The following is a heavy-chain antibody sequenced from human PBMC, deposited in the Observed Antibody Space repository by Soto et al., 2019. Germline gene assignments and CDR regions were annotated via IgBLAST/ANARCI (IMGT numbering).Heavy chain of an antibody. Sequence: PGGSLRLSCAVSGFTFSSYGMHWVRQAPGKGLEYVSSISTNGGSTHYADSVKGRFTISRDNSKNTQYLQMSSLRADDTAVYYCVKGEYYYDSSGYYPFDYWGQGTLVTVSS. CDR2: ISTNGGST. CDR1: GFTFSSYG. D-gene: IGHD3-22*01. CDR3: VKGEYYYDSSGYYPFDY. V-gene: IGHV3-64D*06. J-gene: IGHJ4*02.